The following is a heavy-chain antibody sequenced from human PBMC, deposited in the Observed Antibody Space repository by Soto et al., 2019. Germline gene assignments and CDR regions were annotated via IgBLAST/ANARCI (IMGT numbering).Heavy chain of an antibody. J-gene: IGHJ4*02. Sequence: QVQLVESGGGVVQPGRSLRLSCAASGFTFSSYAMHWVRQAPGKGLEWVAVISYDGSNKYYADSVKGRFTISRDNSKNTLYLQMNSLRAEDTAVYYCGRGGIVVVVADAPEFDYWGQGTLVTVSS. CDR2: ISYDGSNK. V-gene: IGHV3-30-3*01. CDR1: GFTFSSYA. D-gene: IGHD2-15*01. CDR3: GRGGIVVVVADAPEFDY.